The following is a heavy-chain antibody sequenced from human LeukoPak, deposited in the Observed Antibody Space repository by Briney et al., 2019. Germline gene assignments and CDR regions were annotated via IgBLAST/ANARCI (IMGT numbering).Heavy chain of an antibody. CDR1: GLTLDSYA. CDR2: FSCGAGTT. J-gene: IGHJ4*02. V-gene: IGHV3-23*01. Sequence: GGSLRLSCVASGLTLDSYAMHWVRQGPGKGLEWVSAFSCGAGTTYYADSVRGRFTVSRDNAKNTLYLQTNTLRAEDTALYYCAKVRAGSSSPYCADYWGQGTLVTVSS. CDR3: AKVRAGSSSPYCADY. D-gene: IGHD6-13*01.